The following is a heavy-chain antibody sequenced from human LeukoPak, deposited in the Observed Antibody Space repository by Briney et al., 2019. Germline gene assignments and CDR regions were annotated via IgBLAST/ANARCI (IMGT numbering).Heavy chain of an antibody. Sequence: PSETLSLTCAVSGGSITSSSYYWNWIRQPPGKGLEWIGTVNYSGTTYYNPSLKSRVTISLDTSKNQFSLSLRSVSAADTAVYYCARDRGIGYGPSDLDCWGQGTLVTVSS. CDR3: ARDRGIGYGPSDLDC. CDR2: VNYSGTT. D-gene: IGHD5-12*01. CDR1: GGSITSSSYY. J-gene: IGHJ4*02. V-gene: IGHV4-39*07.